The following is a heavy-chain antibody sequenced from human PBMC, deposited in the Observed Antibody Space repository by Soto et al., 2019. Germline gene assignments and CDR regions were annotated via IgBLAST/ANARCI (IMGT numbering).Heavy chain of an antibody. CDR1: GFGFTFSTSA. V-gene: IGHV3-23*01. Sequence: PGGSLRLSCAASGFGFTFSTSAMSWVRQAPGKGLEWVSTFRKSGGTTHYANSVKGRFTISRDTSKNMLYLQMNSLRAEDTAIYYCARDPRYCSSTSCYDNYYYMDVWGKGTTVTVSS. J-gene: IGHJ6*03. D-gene: IGHD2-2*01. CDR3: ARDPRYCSSTSCYDNYYYMDV. CDR2: FRKSGGTT.